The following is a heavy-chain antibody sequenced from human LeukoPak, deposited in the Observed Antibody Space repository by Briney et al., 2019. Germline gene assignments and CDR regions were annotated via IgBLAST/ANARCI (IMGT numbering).Heavy chain of an antibody. D-gene: IGHD3-3*01. V-gene: IGHV3-33*01. CDR1: GFTFSSYG. CDR2: IWYDGSNK. CDR3: ARGGREWNGQDYYYYMDV. Sequence: GSLRLSCAASGFTFSSYGMHWVRQAPGKGLEWVAVIWYDGSNKYYADSVKGRFTISRDNSKNTLYLQMNSLRAEDTAVYYCARGGREWNGQDYYYYMDVWGKGTTVTVSS. J-gene: IGHJ6*03.